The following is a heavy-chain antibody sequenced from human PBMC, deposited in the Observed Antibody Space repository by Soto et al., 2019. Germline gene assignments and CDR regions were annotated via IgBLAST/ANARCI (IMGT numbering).Heavy chain of an antibody. V-gene: IGHV4-39*01. CDR2: IYYSGCT. Sequence: SETLSLTCTVSGGSMSSSSYYWGWIRQPPGKGLEWIGSIYYSGCTYYNPSLKSRVTISVDTSKNQFSLKLSSVTAADTAVYYCARHLSLYDFWSGYYFSFDPWGQGTLVTVSS. CDR3: ARHLSLYDFWSGYYFSFDP. J-gene: IGHJ5*02. D-gene: IGHD3-3*01. CDR1: GGSMSSSSYY.